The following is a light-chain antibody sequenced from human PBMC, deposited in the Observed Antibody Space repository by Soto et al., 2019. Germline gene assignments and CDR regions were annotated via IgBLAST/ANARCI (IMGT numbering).Light chain of an antibody. V-gene: IGLV1-40*01. CDR3: QSYDSRGWEV. Sequence: QAVVTQPPSVSGAPGQRVTISCTGSSSNIGAGYDVHWYQQLPGTAPKLLIYGNSNRPSGVPDRFSGSKSGTSASLAITGLQAEDEADYYCQSYDSRGWEVFGGGTKVTVL. CDR1: SSNIGAGYD. CDR2: GNS. J-gene: IGLJ2*01.